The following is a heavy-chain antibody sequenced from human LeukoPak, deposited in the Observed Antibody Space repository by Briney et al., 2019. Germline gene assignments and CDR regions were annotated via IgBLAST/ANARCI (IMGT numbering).Heavy chain of an antibody. CDR2: IKQDGSEK. D-gene: IGHD1-14*01. Sequence: GGSLRLSCAATGFSFADYWMSWVRQAPGKGLEWVANIKQDGSEKYYVDSVKGRFTISRDNSKNTLYLQMDSLRAEDTALYYCAKGSGINHYHWIDPWGQGTLVTVSS. V-gene: IGHV3-7*05. CDR3: AKGSGINHYHWIDP. CDR1: GFSFADYW. J-gene: IGHJ5*02.